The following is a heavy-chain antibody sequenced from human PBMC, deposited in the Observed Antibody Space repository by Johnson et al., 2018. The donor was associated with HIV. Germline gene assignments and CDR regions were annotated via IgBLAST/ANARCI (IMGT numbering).Heavy chain of an antibody. D-gene: IGHD4/OR15-4a*01. CDR1: GFTFSSYG. CDR2: IRYDGSNK. J-gene: IGHJ3*02. CDR3: AKSPGKDHGGNSGGFDI. Sequence: QVQLVESGGGLVQPGGSLRLSCAASGFTFSSYGMHWVRQAPGKGLEWVAFIRYDGSNKYYADSVKGRFTISRDNSKNTVYLQMNSLRVEDTAVYYCAKSPGKDHGGNSGGFDIWGQGTMVTVSS. V-gene: IGHV3-30*02.